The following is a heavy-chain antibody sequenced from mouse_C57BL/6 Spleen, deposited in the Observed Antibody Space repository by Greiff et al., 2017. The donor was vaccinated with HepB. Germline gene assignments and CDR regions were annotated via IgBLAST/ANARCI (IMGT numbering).Heavy chain of an antibody. J-gene: IGHJ2*01. CDR3: ARRDYYGSSSFDY. V-gene: IGHV5-6*02. CDR2: ISSGGSYT. CDR1: GFTFSSYG. Sequence: DVKLVESGGDLVKPGGSLKLSCAASGFTFSSYGMSWVRQTPDKRLEWVATISSGGSYTYYPDSVKGRFTISRDNAKNTLYLQMSSLKSEDTAMYYCARRDYYGSSSFDYWGQGTTLTVSS. D-gene: IGHD1-1*01.